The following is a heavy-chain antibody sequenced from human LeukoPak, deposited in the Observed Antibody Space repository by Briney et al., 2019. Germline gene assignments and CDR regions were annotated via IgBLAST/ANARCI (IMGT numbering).Heavy chain of an antibody. V-gene: IGHV3-21*01. J-gene: IGHJ3*02. Sequence: GGSLRLSCAASGFTFSSYAMNWVRQAPGKGLEWVSSISSSSSYIYYADSVKGRFTISRDNAKNSLYLQMNSLRAEDTAVYYCAREQSGSYSPSAFDIWGQGTVVTVSS. CDR1: GFTFSSYA. CDR3: AREQSGSYSPSAFDI. D-gene: IGHD1-26*01. CDR2: ISSSSSYI.